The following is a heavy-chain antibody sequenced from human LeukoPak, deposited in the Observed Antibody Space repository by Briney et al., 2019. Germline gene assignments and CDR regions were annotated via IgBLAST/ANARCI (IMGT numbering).Heavy chain of an antibody. J-gene: IGHJ4*02. D-gene: IGHD6-13*01. CDR2: IYYTGAT. CDR1: GGSFSGYY. V-gene: IGHV4-34*01. Sequence: SETLSLTCGVYGGSFSGYYWSWIRQPPGKGLEWIGNIYYTGATYYNPSLKSRVTISVHTSKNQFSLKLSSVTAADTAVYYCARLGVAVASNYFDFWGQGTLVTVSS. CDR3: ARLGVAVASNYFDF.